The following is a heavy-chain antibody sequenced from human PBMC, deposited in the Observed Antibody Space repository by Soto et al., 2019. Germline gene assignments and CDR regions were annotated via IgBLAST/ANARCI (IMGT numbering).Heavy chain of an antibody. J-gene: IGHJ6*02. CDR3: ARGDSTDCSPAGCYFFYNHDMDV. D-gene: IGHD1-26*01. CDR2: INPKSGGT. V-gene: IGHV1-2*04. Sequence: VASVKVSCKASGYSFTDYHIHWVRQAPGQGLEWLGRINPKSGGTSTAQKFQGWVTMTTDTSISTASMELTRLTSDDTAIYYCARGDSTDCSPAGCYFFYNHDMDVWGQGTTVTVSS. CDR1: GYSFTDYH.